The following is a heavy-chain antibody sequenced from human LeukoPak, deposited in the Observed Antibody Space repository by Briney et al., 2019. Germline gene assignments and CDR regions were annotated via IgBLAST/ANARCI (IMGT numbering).Heavy chain of an antibody. J-gene: IGHJ6*02. Sequence: GGSLRLSCAASGFTFSNYAMSWVRQAPGKGLEWVSVISGSGGSTYYADSVKGRFTISRDNSKNTLYLQMNSLRAEDTAVYYCARSRGYRYGYFYYGMDVWGQGTTVTVSS. CDR1: GFTFSNYA. V-gene: IGHV3-23*01. CDR2: ISGSGGST. CDR3: ARSRGYRYGYFYYGMDV. D-gene: IGHD5-18*01.